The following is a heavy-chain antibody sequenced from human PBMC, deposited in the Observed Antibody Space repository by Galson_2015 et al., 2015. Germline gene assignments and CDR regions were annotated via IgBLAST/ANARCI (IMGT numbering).Heavy chain of an antibody. Sequence: PLSLTCTVSGGSFSSGNYFWSWLRQHPGTGLEWIAYIYYSGSTYYNPSLKSRLTISIDTSKNQLSLKLSSVTAADTAVYYCGRGVGYDSSGSYPYWYFDLWGRGTLVPVSS. CDR1: GGSFSSGNYF. D-gene: IGHD3-22*01. J-gene: IGHJ2*01. CDR2: IYYSGST. CDR3: GRGVGYDSSGSYPYWYFDL. V-gene: IGHV4-31*03.